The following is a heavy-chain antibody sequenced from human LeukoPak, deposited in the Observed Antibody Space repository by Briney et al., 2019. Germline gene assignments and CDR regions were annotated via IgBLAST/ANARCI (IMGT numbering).Heavy chain of an antibody. CDR2: ISDSGGST. CDR1: GFTFSTYA. CDR3: ARDFGVPGAYYYMDV. Sequence: PGGSLRLSCAASGFTFSTYAMSWFRQAPGKGLEWVSGISDSGGSTYYRDSVKGRFTISRDNSKNTLYLQMISLRAEDTAVYYCARDFGVPGAYYYMDVWGIGTTVTVSS. V-gene: IGHV3-23*01. D-gene: IGHD2-2*01. J-gene: IGHJ6*03.